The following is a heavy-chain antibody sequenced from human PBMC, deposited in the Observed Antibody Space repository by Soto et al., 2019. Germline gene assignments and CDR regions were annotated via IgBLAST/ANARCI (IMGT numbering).Heavy chain of an antibody. CDR2: IIPVVSTT. J-gene: IGHJ4*02. CDR1: GGIFSSYA. V-gene: IGHV1-69*06. Sequence: QVLLVQSGAEVKKPGSSVKVSCKASGGIFSSYAINWVRQAPGQGLEWLGGIIPVVSTTNYAQKFQGRVTITADRSTSTAYMELSSLRSEDSAVYYCTSGGDRAMVSPSYWGQGSLVTVSS. D-gene: IGHD5-18*01. CDR3: TSGGDRAMVSPSY.